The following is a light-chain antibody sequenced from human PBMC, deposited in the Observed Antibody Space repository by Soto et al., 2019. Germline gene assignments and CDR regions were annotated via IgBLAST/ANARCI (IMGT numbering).Light chain of an antibody. CDR3: CSYADNYSYV. CDR1: SSDVGAYNY. J-gene: IGLJ1*01. CDR2: DVS. Sequence: HSALTQPRSVSGSPGQSVTISCTGTSSDVGAYNYVSWYQQHPGKAPKLMTYDVSKRPSGVPDRFSGSKSGNTAPLTISGLQAEDEADYYCCSYADNYSYVFGTGTKVTVL. V-gene: IGLV2-11*01.